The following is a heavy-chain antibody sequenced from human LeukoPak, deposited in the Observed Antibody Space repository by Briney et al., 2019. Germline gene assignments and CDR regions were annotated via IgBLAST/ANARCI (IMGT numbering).Heavy chain of an antibody. CDR2: ISYDGSNK. J-gene: IGHJ6*04. D-gene: IGHD6-19*01. CDR3: AKDGGVAGNLYYYYGMDV. CDR1: GFTLSSYG. V-gene: IGHV3-30*18. Sequence: GGSLRLSCAASGFTLSSYGMHWVRQAPGKGLEWVAGISYDGSNKYYADSVKGRFTISRDNSKNTLYLQMNSLRAEDTAVYYCAKDGGVAGNLYYYYGMDVWGKGTTVTVSS.